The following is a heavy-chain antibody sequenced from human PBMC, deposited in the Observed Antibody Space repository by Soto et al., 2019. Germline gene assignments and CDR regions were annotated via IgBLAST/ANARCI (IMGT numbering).Heavy chain of an antibody. CDR1: GFTLSSYA. CDR2: ISGSGLST. CDR3: AKMTTRSFDY. J-gene: IGHJ4*02. D-gene: IGHD4-17*01. Sequence: SLILSCAASGFTLSSYAMSWVRQAPGKGLEWVSGISGSGLSTNYADSVKGRFTISRDNSKNTLYLQMNSLRAEDTAVYYCAKMTTRSFDYWGQGTLVTVSS. V-gene: IGHV3-23*01.